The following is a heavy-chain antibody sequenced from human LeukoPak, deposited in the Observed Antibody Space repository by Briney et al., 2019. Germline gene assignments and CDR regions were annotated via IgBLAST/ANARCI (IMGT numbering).Heavy chain of an antibody. CDR2: IWYDGSDK. CDR3: ARGSITGTLGY. D-gene: IGHD1-7*01. CDR1: GFTLSNYG. J-gene: IGHJ4*02. Sequence: GGSLRLSCAASGFTLSNYGMHWVRQAPGKGLEWVAVIWYDGSDKYYADSVKGRFTISRDNSKNTLYVQMNSLRAEDTAVYYCARGSITGTLGYWGQGTLVTVSS. V-gene: IGHV3-33*01.